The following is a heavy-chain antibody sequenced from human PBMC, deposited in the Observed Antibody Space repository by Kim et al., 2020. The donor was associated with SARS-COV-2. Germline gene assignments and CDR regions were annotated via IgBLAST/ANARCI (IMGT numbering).Heavy chain of an antibody. CDR2: IYHSGST. V-gene: IGHV4-38-2*02. J-gene: IGHJ6*02. Sequence: SETLSLTCTVSGSSISSGYYWGWIRQPPGKGLEWIGSIYHSGSTYYNPSLKSRVTISVDTSKNQFSLKLSSVTAADTAVYYCARYQPGGVTTNLVRPSGMDVWGQGTTVAVSS. CDR3: ARYQPGGVTTNLVRPSGMDV. CDR1: GSSISSGYY. D-gene: IGHD4-17*01.